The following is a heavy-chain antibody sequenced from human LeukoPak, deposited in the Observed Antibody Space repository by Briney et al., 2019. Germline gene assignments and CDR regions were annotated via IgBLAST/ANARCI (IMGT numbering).Heavy chain of an antibody. J-gene: IGHJ4*02. D-gene: IGHD2-15*01. Sequence: GGSLRLSCAASGFTFDDYAMHWVRQAPGKGLEWVSGISWNSGSIGYADSVKGRFTISRDNAKNSLYLQMNSLRAEDTALYYCAQDIGSGPFDYWGQGTLVTVSS. CDR3: AQDIGSGPFDY. V-gene: IGHV3-9*01. CDR1: GFTFDDYA. CDR2: ISWNSGSI.